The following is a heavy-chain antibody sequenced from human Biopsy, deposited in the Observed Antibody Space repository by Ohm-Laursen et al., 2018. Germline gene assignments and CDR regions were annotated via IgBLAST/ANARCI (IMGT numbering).Heavy chain of an antibody. CDR3: AKDRRTMRIWYFDL. CDR2: ISSSGNST. D-gene: IGHD4/OR15-4a*01. CDR1: GFTFATYG. Sequence: GSLRLSCAASGFTFATYGMSWVRPAPGKGLEWVSGISSSGNSTYYAGSVKGRFTISRDNSKNTLYLQLNSLRVDDTAVYYCAKDRRTMRIWYFDLWGRGTLVTVSS. V-gene: IGHV3-23*01. J-gene: IGHJ2*01.